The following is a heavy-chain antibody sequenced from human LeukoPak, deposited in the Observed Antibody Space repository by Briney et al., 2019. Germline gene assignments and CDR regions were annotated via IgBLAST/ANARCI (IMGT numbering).Heavy chain of an antibody. CDR1: GGSISSGGYY. D-gene: IGHD1-1*01. J-gene: IGHJ5*02. Sequence: SETLSLTGTVSGGSISSGGYYWSWIRQHPGKGLEWIGYIYYSGSTYYNPSLKSRVTISVDTSKNQFSLKLSSVTAADTAVYYCARNKGLELGPEGFDPWGQGTLVTVSS. CDR2: IYYSGST. CDR3: ARNKGLELGPEGFDP. V-gene: IGHV4-31*03.